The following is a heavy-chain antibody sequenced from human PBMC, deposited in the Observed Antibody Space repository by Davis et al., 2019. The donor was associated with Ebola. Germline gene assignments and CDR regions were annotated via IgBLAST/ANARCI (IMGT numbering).Heavy chain of an antibody. CDR2: IYYSGST. V-gene: IGHV4-59*01. CDR1: GGSISSYY. CDR3: ARATVLLWFGEPPLVRFDP. J-gene: IGHJ5*02. D-gene: IGHD3-10*01. Sequence: SETLSLTCTVSGGSISSYYWSWIRQPPGKGLEWIGYIYYSGSTNYNPSLKSRVTISVDTSKNQFSLKLSSVTAADTAVYYCARATVLLWFGEPPLVRFDPWGQGTLVTVSS.